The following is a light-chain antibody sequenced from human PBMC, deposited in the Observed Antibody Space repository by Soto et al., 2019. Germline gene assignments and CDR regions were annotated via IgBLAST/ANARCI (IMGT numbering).Light chain of an antibody. CDR2: AAS. CDR1: QSISTY. J-gene: IGKJ3*01. CDR3: QQSYSTLLFT. Sequence: DIQMTQSPSSLSASVGDRVTITCRTSQSISTYLNWYQQKPGKAPKLLIYAASILQSGVPSRFSGSGSGTDFTLTISSLQPEDFATYFCQQSYSTLLFTFGPGTKLDIK. V-gene: IGKV1-39*01.